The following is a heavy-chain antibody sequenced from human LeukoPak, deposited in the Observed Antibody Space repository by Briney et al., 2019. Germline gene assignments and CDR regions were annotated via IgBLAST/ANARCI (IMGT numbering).Heavy chain of an antibody. CDR2: IYTSGST. V-gene: IGHV4-4*07. CDR1: GGSISSYY. CDR3: AANGYYSIDV. Sequence: SETLSLTCTVSGGSISSYYWSWIRQPAGKGLEWIGRIYTSGSTNYNPSLKSRVTISVDTSKNQFSLKLNSLTAADTAVYYCAANGYYSIDVWGKGTTVTVSS. D-gene: IGHD2-8*01. J-gene: IGHJ6*03.